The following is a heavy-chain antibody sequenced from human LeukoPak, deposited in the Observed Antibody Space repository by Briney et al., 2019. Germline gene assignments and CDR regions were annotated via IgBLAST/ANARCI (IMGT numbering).Heavy chain of an antibody. J-gene: IGHJ2*01. CDR2: IYHSGST. V-gene: IGHV4-30-2*01. CDR1: GGSISSGGYS. Sequence: SQTLSLTCAVSGGSISSGGYSWRWIRQPPGKGLEWIGYIYHSGSTYYNPSLKSRVTISVDRSKNQFSLKLSSVTAADTAVYYCARSLGFDCSSTSCYDGYFDLWGRGTLVTVSS. CDR3: ARSLGFDCSSTSCYDGYFDL. D-gene: IGHD2-2*01.